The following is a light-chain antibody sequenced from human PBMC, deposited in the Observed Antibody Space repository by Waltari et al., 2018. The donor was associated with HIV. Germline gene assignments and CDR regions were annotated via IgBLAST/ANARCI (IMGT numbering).Light chain of an antibody. CDR2: DAS. CDR3: QQYYNWPRT. V-gene: IGKV3-15*01. J-gene: IGKJ2*01. CDR1: QSVSYR. Sequence: EIVMTQSPATLSVSPGERVTLSCRASQSVSYRLAWYQQKPGQAPRLVIYDASTRATGSPASISGSGSGTEFSLTISSLQSADFAVYYCQQYYNWPRTFGQGTKLEVK.